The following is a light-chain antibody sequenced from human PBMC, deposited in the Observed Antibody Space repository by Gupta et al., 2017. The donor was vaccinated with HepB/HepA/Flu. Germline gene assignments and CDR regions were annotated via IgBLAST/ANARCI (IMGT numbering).Light chain of an antibody. CDR2: QDS. J-gene: IGLJ2*01. CDR1: KLGDKY. CDR3: QAWDSSMV. Sequence: SYEVTQPPSVSVSPGQTASITCSGDKLGDKYACWYQQKPGQSPVLVIYQDSKRPSGIPERFSGSNSGNTATLTISGTQAMDEADYYCQAWDSSMVFGGGTKLTVL. V-gene: IGLV3-1*01.